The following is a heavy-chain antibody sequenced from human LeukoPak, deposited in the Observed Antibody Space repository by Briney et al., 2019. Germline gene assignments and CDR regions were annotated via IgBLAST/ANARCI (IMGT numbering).Heavy chain of an antibody. CDR2: IYHSGST. CDR3: ARDRDTMVRGVMGFDP. D-gene: IGHD3-10*01. Sequence: SETLSLACAVSGGSISSSNWWSWVRQPPGKGLEWIGEIYHSGSTNYNPSLKSRVTISVDTSKNQFSLKLSSVTAADTAVYYCARDRDTMVRGVMGFDPWGQGTLVTVSS. CDR1: GGSISSSNW. J-gene: IGHJ5*02. V-gene: IGHV4-4*02.